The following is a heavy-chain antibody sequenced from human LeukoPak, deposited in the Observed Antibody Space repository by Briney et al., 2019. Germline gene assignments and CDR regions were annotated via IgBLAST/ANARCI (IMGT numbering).Heavy chain of an antibody. V-gene: IGHV5-10-1*01. Sequence: GESLKISCKASGYSFTRYWISWVRQMPGKGLEWMGRIDPSDSYINYSPSFQGHVTISADKSISTAYLQWRSLKASDTAIYYCARTYSSGWAFFDYWGQGNMVTVSS. D-gene: IGHD6-19*01. CDR3: ARTYSSGWAFFDY. CDR2: IDPSDSYI. J-gene: IGHJ4*02. CDR1: GYSFTRYW.